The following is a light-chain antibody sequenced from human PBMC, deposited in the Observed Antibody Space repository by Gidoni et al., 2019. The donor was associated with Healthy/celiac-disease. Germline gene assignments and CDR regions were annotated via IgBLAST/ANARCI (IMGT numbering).Light chain of an antibody. Sequence: DIQMTQSPSSLSASVGDRVTITCQASQDISNYLNWYQLKPGKAPKLLIYDASDLGTGVPSRFSGSGSGTDFTFTISSLQPEDIATYYCQQYDNLPYTFXXXTRLEIK. J-gene: IGKJ2*01. CDR1: QDISNY. CDR3: QQYDNLPYT. CDR2: DAS. V-gene: IGKV1-33*01.